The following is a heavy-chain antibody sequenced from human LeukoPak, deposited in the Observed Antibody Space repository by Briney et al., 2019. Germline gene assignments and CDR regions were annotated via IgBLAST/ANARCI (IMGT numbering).Heavy chain of an antibody. CDR3: ARAQDIVVVVAATGVNAFDI. V-gene: IGHV4-39*07. Sequence: SETLSLTCTVSGGSISSSSYYWGWIRQPPGKGLEWIGSIYYSGSTYYNPSLKSRVTISVDTSKNQFSLKLSSVTAADTAVYYCARAQDIVVVVAATGVNAFDIWGQGTMVTVSS. J-gene: IGHJ3*02. CDR2: IYYSGST. CDR1: GGSISSSSYY. D-gene: IGHD2-15*01.